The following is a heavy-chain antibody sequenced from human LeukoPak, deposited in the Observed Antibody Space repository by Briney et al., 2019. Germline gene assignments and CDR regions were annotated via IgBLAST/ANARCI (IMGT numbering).Heavy chain of an antibody. CDR3: ARGLEPAAMSPLWFDP. CDR2: IIPIFGTA. CDR1: GGTFSSYA. D-gene: IGHD2-2*01. Sequence: ASVKVSCKASGGTFSSYAISWVRQAPGQGLERMGGIIPIFGTANYAQKFQGGVTITADESTSTAYMELSSLRSEDTAVYYCARGLEPAAMSPLWFDPWGQGTLVTVSS. J-gene: IGHJ5*02. V-gene: IGHV1-69*13.